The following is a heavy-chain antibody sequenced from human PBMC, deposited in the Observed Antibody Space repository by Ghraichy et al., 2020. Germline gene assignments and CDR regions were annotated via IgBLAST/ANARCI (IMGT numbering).Heavy chain of an antibody. D-gene: IGHD2-15*01. CDR2: INHSGST. Sequence: LETLSLTCAVYGGSFSGYYWSWIRQPPGKGLEWIGEINHSGSTNYNPSLKSRVTISVDTSKNQFSLKLSSVTAADTAVYYCASLVVYCSGGSCRYNWFDPWGQGTLVTVSS. CDR1: GGSFSGYY. V-gene: IGHV4-34*01. CDR3: ASLVVYCSGGSCRYNWFDP. J-gene: IGHJ5*02.